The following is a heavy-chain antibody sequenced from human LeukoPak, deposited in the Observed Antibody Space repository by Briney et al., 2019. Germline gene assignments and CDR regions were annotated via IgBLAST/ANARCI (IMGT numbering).Heavy chain of an antibody. Sequence: GASVKVSYKASGGTFSSYTISWVRQAPGQGLEWMGGIIPIFGTANYAQKFQGRVTITADESTSTAYMELSSLRSEDTAVYYCARALRERYYYYYMDVWGKGTTVTVSS. V-gene: IGHV1-69*13. CDR2: IIPIFGTA. D-gene: IGHD5-24*01. CDR3: ARALRERYYYYYMDV. CDR1: GGTFSSYT. J-gene: IGHJ6*03.